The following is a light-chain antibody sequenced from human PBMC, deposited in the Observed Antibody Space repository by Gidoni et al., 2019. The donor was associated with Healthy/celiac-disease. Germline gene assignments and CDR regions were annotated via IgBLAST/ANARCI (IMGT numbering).Light chain of an antibody. CDR2: DAS. V-gene: IGKV1-33*01. CDR3: QQYDNPSIT. J-gene: IGKJ5*01. Sequence: DSQMTQSPSSLSAAVGERATITCQKSQDIRNHLNWYQQNPGKAPKLLIYDASNLETGAPSRFSGSGSGIDFTFTIRSLQHDDIETYYCQQYDNPSITFGQGTRLEIK. CDR1: QDIRNH.